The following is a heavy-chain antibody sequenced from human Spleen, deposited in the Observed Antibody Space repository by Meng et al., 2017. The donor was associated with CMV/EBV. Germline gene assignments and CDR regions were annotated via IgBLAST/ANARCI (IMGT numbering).Heavy chain of an antibody. Sequence: GSLRLSCTVSGGSISSYYWSWIRQPPGKGLEWIGYIYYSGSTNYNPSLKSRLTISVDTSKNQFSLNLNSVTAADTAVYYCAGLILGHSGRGPWGQGLLVTVSS. D-gene: IGHD5-12*01. J-gene: IGHJ5*02. CDR3: AGLILGHSGRGP. CDR1: GGSISSYY. CDR2: IYYSGST. V-gene: IGHV4-59*01.